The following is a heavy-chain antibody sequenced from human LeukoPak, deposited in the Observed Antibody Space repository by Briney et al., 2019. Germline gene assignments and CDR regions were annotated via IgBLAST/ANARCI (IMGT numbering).Heavy chain of an antibody. CDR2: INHSGST. J-gene: IGHJ4*02. CDR1: GVSFSGYY. Sequence: SETLSLTCTVYGVSFSGYYWSWIRQPPGKGLEWIGEINHSGSTNYNPSLKSRVTISVDKSKNQFSLKLNSVTAADTAVYYCARANYYDSSGWIDYWGQGTLVTVSS. CDR3: ARANYYDSSGWIDY. V-gene: IGHV4-34*01. D-gene: IGHD3-22*01.